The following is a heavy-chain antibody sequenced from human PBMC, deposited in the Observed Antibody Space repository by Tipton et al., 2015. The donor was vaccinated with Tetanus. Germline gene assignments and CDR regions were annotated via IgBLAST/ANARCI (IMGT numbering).Heavy chain of an antibody. Sequence: GLVKPSETLSLNCTVSGGSINTYCWSWIRQPPGRGLEWIGYVHYSGKTNYSPSLTSRVTLSVDTSRKQFSLKLRFVTAADTSVYYCARVGWLEQNKPAFDIWGQGPMVTVSS. CDR3: ARVGWLEQNKPAFDI. V-gene: IGHV4-59*01. CDR2: VHYSGKT. J-gene: IGHJ3*02. D-gene: IGHD6-19*01. CDR1: GGSINTYC.